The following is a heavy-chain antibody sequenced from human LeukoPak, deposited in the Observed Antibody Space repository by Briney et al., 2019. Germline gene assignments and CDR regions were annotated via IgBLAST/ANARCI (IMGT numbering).Heavy chain of an antibody. D-gene: IGHD3-10*01. CDR3: ARVGMVRGVPWFDP. CDR1: GFTFSSYE. J-gene: IGHJ5*02. V-gene: IGHV3-48*03. CDR2: ISSSGSTI. Sequence: GGSLRLSCAASGFTFSSYEMNWVRQAPGKGLEWVSYISSSGSTIYSADSAKGRFTISRDNAKNSLYLQMNSLRAEDTAIYYCARVGMVRGVPWFDPWGQGTLVTVSS.